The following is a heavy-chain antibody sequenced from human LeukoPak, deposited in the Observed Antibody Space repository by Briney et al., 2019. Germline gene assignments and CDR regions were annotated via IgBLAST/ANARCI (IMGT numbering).Heavy chain of an antibody. CDR1: GFTFSSYS. CDR2: ISSSSTI. Sequence: GGSLRLSCAASGFTFSSYSMNWVRQAPGKGLEWVSYISSSSTIYYADSVKGRFTISRDNAKNSLYLQMNSLRAEDTAVYYCARGRPSYSLDYWGQGTLVTVSS. J-gene: IGHJ4*02. D-gene: IGHD4-11*01. CDR3: ARGRPSYSLDY. V-gene: IGHV3-48*01.